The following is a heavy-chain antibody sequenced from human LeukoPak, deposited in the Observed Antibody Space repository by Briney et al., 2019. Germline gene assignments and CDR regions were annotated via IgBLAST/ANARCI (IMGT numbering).Heavy chain of an antibody. J-gene: IGHJ4*02. CDR2: MNPNSGNT. Sequence: ASVKVSCKASGYTFTRYDINWVRQATGQGLEWMGWMNPNSGNTGYAQKFQGRVTITRNTSISTAYMELSSLRSEDTAVYYCTREGYDYVWGSYRHPPDYWSQGTLVTVSS. D-gene: IGHD3-16*02. CDR1: GYTFTRYD. V-gene: IGHV1-8*03. CDR3: TREGYDYVWGSYRHPPDY.